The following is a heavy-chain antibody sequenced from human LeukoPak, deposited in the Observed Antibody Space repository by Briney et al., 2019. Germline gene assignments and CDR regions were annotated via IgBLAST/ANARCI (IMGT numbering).Heavy chain of an antibody. Sequence: PSETLSLTCTVSGDSFSRDYWSWIRQPPGKGLEWIGYIYYKGTTKYNPSLKSRVNISIDTSRNQFSLNLSSVTTADTAVYYCARGTDISIIGTTFFYWGQGTLVTVSS. CDR3: ARGTDISIIGTTFFY. J-gene: IGHJ4*02. D-gene: IGHD1-20*01. CDR1: GDSFSRDY. CDR2: IYYKGTT. V-gene: IGHV4-59*01.